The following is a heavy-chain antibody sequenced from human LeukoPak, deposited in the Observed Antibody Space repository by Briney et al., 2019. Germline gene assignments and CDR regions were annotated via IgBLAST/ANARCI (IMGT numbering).Heavy chain of an antibody. V-gene: IGHV1-18*01. J-gene: IGHJ6*02. CDR3: ARDLGDIVVVPAALPYYYYYGMDV. D-gene: IGHD2-2*01. CDR2: ISAYNGNT. CDR1: GYTFTSYG. Sequence: ASVKVSCKASGYTFTSYGISWVRQAPGQGLEWMGWISAYNGNTNYAQKLQGRVTMTTDTSTSTAYMELRSLRSDDTAVYYCARDLGDIVVVPAALPYYYYYGMDVWGQGTTVAVSS.